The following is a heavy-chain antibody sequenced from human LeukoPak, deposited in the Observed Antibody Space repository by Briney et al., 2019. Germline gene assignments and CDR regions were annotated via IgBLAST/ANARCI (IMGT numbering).Heavy chain of an antibody. CDR2: INSDGSST. V-gene: IGHV3-74*01. D-gene: IGHD1-26*01. J-gene: IGHJ5*02. CDR3: ARDRDSGSYPHGGGFDP. Sequence: GGSLRLSCAASGFTFSSYWMHWVRQAPGKGLVWVSRINSDGSSTSYADSVKGRFTISRDNAKNTLYLQMNSLRAEDTAVYYCARDRDSGSYPHGGGFDPWGQGTLVTVS. CDR1: GFTFSSYW.